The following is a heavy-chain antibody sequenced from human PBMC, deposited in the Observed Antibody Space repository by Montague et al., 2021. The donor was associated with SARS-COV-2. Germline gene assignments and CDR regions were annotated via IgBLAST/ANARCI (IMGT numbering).Heavy chain of an antibody. CDR3: ARARLEWELLPTRFDP. J-gene: IGHJ5*02. CDR2: IYTSGST. CDR1: GGSISSYY. V-gene: IGHV4-4*07. Sequence: SETLSLTCTVSGGSISSYYWSWIRQPAGKGLEWIGLIYTSGSTNYDPSLKSRVTMSLDTSKNQFSLKLRSVTAADTAVYYCARARLEWELLPTRFDPWGQGTLVTVSS. D-gene: IGHD1-26*01.